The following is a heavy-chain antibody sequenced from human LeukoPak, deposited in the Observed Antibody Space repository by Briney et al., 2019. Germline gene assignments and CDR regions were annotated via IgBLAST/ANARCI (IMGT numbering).Heavy chain of an antibody. CDR2: ISYDGSNK. CDR3: ARANTVAVAGNPYFDY. J-gene: IGHJ4*02. D-gene: IGHD6-19*01. V-gene: IGHV3-30-3*01. CDR1: GFSFSAYW. Sequence: GSLRLSCAASGFSFSAYWMSWVRQAPGKGLEWVAVISYDGSNKYYADSVKGRFTISRDNSKNTLYLQMNSLRVEDTAVYYCARANTVAVAGNPYFDYWGQGTLVTVSS.